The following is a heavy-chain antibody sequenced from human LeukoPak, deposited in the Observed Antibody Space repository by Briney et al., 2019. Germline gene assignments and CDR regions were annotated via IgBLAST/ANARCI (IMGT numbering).Heavy chain of an antibody. D-gene: IGHD3-3*01. CDR3: ARHVGYDVWSGRSDYMDV. CDR1: GYSFTSYW. V-gene: IGHV5-51*01. Sequence: GESLKISCKGSGYSFTSYWIGWVRQMPGKGLEWMGIIYPGDSDTRYSPSFQDQVTISADKSISTAYLQWRSLKASDTAMYYCARHVGYDVWSGRSDYMDVWGKGTTVTVSS. CDR2: IYPGDSDT. J-gene: IGHJ6*03.